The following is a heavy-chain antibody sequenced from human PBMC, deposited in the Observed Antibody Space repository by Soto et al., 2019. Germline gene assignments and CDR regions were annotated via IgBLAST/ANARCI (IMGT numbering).Heavy chain of an antibody. D-gene: IGHD1-26*01. Sequence: EVQLLDSGGGLVQPGGSLRLSCAASGFTFSRCGMNWVRQAPGKGLEWVSSIDTSGTATTYTDSVRGRFSTSRDNSKNTLHLQMDSLRAEDTAIYYCAKAVGAPSRDGFDAWGQGSLVVVSS. V-gene: IGHV3-23*05. CDR3: AKAVGAPSRDGFDA. CDR1: GFTFSRCG. J-gene: IGHJ1*01. CDR2: IDTSGTAT.